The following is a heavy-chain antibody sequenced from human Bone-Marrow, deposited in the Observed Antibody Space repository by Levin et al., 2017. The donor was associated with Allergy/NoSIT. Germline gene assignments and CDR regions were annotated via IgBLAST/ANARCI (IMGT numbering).Heavy chain of an antibody. Sequence: PGESLKISCAASGFTVYNHYMTWVRQAPGKGPEWVSVIYSGGQTFYADSVKGRFTISRDGSKNTLYLQMNSLRGEDTAMYYCTTSPGLAVWGQGTLVTVSS. CDR3: TTSPGLAV. J-gene: IGHJ4*02. CDR2: IYSGGQT. V-gene: IGHV3-53*01. D-gene: IGHD6-19*01. CDR1: GFTVYNHY.